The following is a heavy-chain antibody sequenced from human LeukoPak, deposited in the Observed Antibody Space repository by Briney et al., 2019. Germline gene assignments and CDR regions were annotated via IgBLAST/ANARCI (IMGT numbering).Heavy chain of an antibody. D-gene: IGHD5-24*01. Sequence: SVTLFLTCAVYGGSFSGYYWNWIRQPPGKGLEWIGEINHSGNTNYNPSLKSRVTMSVDTSKNQFSLKLSSVTAADTAVYYCARRGRWQQLDFYYYYYMDVWGKGTTVTVSS. CDR2: INHSGNT. CDR3: ARRGRWQQLDFYYYYYMDV. V-gene: IGHV4-34*01. CDR1: GGSFSGYY. J-gene: IGHJ6*03.